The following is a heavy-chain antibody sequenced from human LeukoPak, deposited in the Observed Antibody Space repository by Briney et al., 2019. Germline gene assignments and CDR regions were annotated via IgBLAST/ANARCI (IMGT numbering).Heavy chain of an antibody. CDR2: IYYSGST. V-gene: IGHV4-59*01. D-gene: IGHD6-13*01. CDR3: ARIGKGGSSWYRGNWFDP. Sequence: SETLSLTCTVSGGSLSRYYWSWIRQPPGKGLEWIGYIYYSGSTNYNPSLKSRVTISVDTSKNQFSLKLSSVTAADTAVYYCARIGKGGSSWYRGNWFDPWGQGTLVTVSS. CDR1: GGSLSRYY. J-gene: IGHJ5*02.